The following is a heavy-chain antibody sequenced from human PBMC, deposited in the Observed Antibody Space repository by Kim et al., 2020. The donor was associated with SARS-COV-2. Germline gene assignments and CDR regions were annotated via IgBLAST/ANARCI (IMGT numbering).Heavy chain of an antibody. Sequence: KSRVTISVDTSKNQFSLKRSSVTAADTAVYYCARSVRYYYGSGSYFPFDPWGQGTLVTVSS. J-gene: IGHJ5*02. V-gene: IGHV4-39*07. D-gene: IGHD3-10*01. CDR3: ARSVRYYYGSGSYFPFDP.